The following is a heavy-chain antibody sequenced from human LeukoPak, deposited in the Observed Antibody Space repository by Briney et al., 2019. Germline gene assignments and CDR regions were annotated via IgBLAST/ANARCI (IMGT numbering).Heavy chain of an antibody. D-gene: IGHD3-10*01. Sequence: SETLSLTCTVSGDSISSGGHYWSWIRLHPGKGLEWIGNIYYSGNTYYNPSLKGRVVISVDTSKNQFSLKLRSVTAADTAVYYCARDPLRYFDLWGRGTLVTVSS. CDR1: GDSISSGGHY. V-gene: IGHV4-31*03. J-gene: IGHJ2*01. CDR2: IYYSGNT. CDR3: ARDPLRYFDL.